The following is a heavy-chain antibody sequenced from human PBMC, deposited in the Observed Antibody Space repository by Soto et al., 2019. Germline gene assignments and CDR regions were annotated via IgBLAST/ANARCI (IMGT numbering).Heavy chain of an antibody. D-gene: IGHD2-15*01. V-gene: IGHV1-8*01. CDR3: ARERGCSGDSCYFFDY. CDR1: GYTFTSYD. CDR2: MNPNSGNT. Sequence: ASVKVSCQASGYTFTSYDINWVRQATGQGLEWMGWMNPNSGNTGYAQKFQGRVTMTRNTSISTAYMELSSLRSEDTAVYYCARERGCSGDSCYFFDYWGQGTLVTVS. J-gene: IGHJ4*02.